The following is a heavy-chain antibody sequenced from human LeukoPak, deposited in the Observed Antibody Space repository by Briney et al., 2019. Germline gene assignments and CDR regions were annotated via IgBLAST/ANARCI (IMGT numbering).Heavy chain of an antibody. D-gene: IGHD1-26*01. Sequence: GGPLRLPCAASGFTFSSYGMHWLRQAPGKGLEWVAVIWNDGSYEHYTDSVKGRFTISRDNSKNTLFLQLNSLRPEDTAVYYCAKPTWGSGSFLIDFWGQGTLVTVSS. CDR3: AKPTWGSGSFLIDF. V-gene: IGHV3-33*06. J-gene: IGHJ4*02. CDR2: IWNDGSYE. CDR1: GFTFSSYG.